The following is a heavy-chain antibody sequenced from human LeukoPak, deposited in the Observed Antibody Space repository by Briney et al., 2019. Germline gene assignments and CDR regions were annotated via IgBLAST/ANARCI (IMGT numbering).Heavy chain of an antibody. V-gene: IGHV4-39*07. CDR2: IYYTGST. D-gene: IGHD3-3*01. J-gene: IGHJ4*02. CDR1: GGSISSSSYY. CDR3: AREGSRDFWSGPVYYFDY. Sequence: NPSETLSLTCTVSGGSISSSSYYWGWIRQPPGKGLEWIGSIYYTGSTYYNPSLTSRVSISIDTPKNQFSLRLSSVTAADTAVYYCAREGSRDFWSGPVYYFDYWGQGTLVTVSS.